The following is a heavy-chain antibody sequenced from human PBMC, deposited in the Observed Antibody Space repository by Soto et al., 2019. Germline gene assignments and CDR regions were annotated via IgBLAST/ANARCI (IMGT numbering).Heavy chain of an antibody. D-gene: IGHD3-10*01. Sequence: GGSLRLSCAASGFTFSNYWMTWLRQAPGKGLECVANIKQDGTDRYYVDSVKGRFTISRDNAKNSLYLQMNSLRAEDTAVYYCARQTRAPESWGQGTLVTVSS. V-gene: IGHV3-7*03. CDR3: ARQTRAPES. CDR1: GFTFSNYW. J-gene: IGHJ5*02. CDR2: IKQDGTDR.